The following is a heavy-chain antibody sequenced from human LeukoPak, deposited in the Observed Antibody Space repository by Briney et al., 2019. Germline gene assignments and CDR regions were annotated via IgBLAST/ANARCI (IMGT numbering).Heavy chain of an antibody. J-gene: IGHJ4*02. CDR3: ARDRYDFCSGRPTGFGY. V-gene: IGHV3-21*01. D-gene: IGHD3-3*01. Sequence: GGSPRLSCAASGFTFSSYSMNWVRQAPGKGLEWVSSISSSSSYIYYADSVKGRFTISRDNAKNSLYLQMNSLRAEDTAVYYCARDRYDFCSGRPTGFGYWGQGTLVTVSS. CDR2: ISSSSSYI. CDR1: GFTFSSYS.